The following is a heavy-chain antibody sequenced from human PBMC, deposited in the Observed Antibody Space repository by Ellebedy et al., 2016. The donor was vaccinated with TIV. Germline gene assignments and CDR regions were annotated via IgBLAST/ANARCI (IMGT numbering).Heavy chain of an antibody. V-gene: IGHV3-33*01. CDR3: ARDDEYRFDY. D-gene: IGHD2/OR15-2a*01. Sequence: GESLKISCAASGFSVSGYGMYWVRQAPGKGLEWVAIIWYDGSNEYYADSVKGRFTISRDNSKNTLYLQMNSLRAEDSAVYYCARDDEYRFDYWGQGALVTVSS. CDR2: IWYDGSNE. CDR1: GFSVSGYG. J-gene: IGHJ4*02.